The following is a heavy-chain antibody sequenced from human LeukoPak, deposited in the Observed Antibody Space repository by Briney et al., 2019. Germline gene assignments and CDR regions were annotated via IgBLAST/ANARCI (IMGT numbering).Heavy chain of an antibody. CDR1: GYTFTSYA. CDR2: INAGNGNT. D-gene: IGHD1-26*01. J-gene: IGHJ4*02. CDR3: ARAGSYYDYDY. Sequence: ASVKVSCKASGYTFTSYAMHWVRQAPGQRLEWMGWINAGNGNTKYSQKFQGRVTMTRDTSTSTVYMELSSLRSEDTAVYYCARAGSYYDYDYWGQGTLVTVSS. V-gene: IGHV1-3*01.